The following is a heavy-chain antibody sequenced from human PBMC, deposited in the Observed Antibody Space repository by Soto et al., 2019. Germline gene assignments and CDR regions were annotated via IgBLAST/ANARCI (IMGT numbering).Heavy chain of an antibody. Sequence: ASVKVSCKASGCTVSSYAISCVRQAPGQGLEWMGGIIPIFGTANYAQKFQGRVTITADESTSTAYMELSSLRSEDTAVYYCALSLREGYYFDYWGQGTLVTVS. CDR1: GCTVSSYA. V-gene: IGHV1-69*13. J-gene: IGHJ4*02. CDR3: ALSLREGYYFDY. CDR2: IIPIFGTA. D-gene: IGHD3-10*01.